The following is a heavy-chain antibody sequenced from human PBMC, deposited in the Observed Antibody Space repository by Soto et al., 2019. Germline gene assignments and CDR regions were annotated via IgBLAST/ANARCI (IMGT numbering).Heavy chain of an antibody. Sequence: QLQLQESGSGLVKPSQTLSLTCAVSGGSISSGGYSWSWIRQPPGKGLEWIGYIYHSGSTYYNPSLKSRVTISVDRSKNQFSLKLSSVTAADTAVYYCARFSLRLGELSFPPFGMDVWGQGTTVTVSS. CDR3: ARFSLRLGELSFPPFGMDV. D-gene: IGHD3-16*02. J-gene: IGHJ6*02. V-gene: IGHV4-30-2*01. CDR2: IYHSGST. CDR1: GGSISSGGYS.